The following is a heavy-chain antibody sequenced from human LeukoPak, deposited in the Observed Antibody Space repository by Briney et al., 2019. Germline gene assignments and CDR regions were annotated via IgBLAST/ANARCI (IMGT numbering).Heavy chain of an antibody. V-gene: IGHV1-46*03. J-gene: IGHJ4*02. CDR1: GYTLTELS. CDR2: INPSGGST. CDR3: ATGKMATKVWDYFDY. D-gene: IGHD5-24*01. Sequence: ASVKVSCKVSGYTLTELSMHWVRQAPGQGLEWMGIINPSGGSTSYAQKFQGRVTMTRDTSTSTVYMELSSLRSEDTAVYYCATGKMATKVWDYFDYWGQGTLVTVSS.